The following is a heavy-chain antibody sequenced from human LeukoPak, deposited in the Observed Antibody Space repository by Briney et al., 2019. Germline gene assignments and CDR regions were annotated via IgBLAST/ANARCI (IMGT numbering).Heavy chain of an antibody. Sequence: ASVKVSCKASGYTFTGYYMHWVRQAPGQGLEWMGRINPNSGGTNYAQKFQGRVTMTRDTSISTAYMELSRLRSDDTAVYCCARAMVVTGTTIAFDIWGQGTMVTVSS. CDR1: GYTFTGYY. J-gene: IGHJ3*02. CDR3: ARAMVVTGTTIAFDI. CDR2: INPNSGGT. V-gene: IGHV1-2*06. D-gene: IGHD1-7*01.